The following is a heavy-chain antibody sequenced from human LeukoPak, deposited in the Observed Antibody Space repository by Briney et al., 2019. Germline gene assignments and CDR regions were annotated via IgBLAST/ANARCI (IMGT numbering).Heavy chain of an antibody. CDR3: ARGFVAAAGTGAGYYYGMDV. CDR2: MNPNSGNT. CDR1: GYTFTSYD. V-gene: IGHV1-8*01. J-gene: IGHJ6*02. D-gene: IGHD6-13*01. Sequence: ASVKVSCKASGYTFTSYDINWVRQATGQGLEWMGWMNPNSGNTGYAQKFQGGVTMTRNTSISTAYMELSSLRSEDTAVYYCARGFVAAAGTGAGYYYGMDVWGQGTTVTVSS.